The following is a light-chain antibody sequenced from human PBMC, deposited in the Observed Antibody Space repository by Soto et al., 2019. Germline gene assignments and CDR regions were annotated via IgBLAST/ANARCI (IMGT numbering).Light chain of an antibody. V-gene: IGLV2-14*01. CDR3: SSYTSSSTKV. Sequence: QSALTQPASVSGSPGQSIIISCTGTSSDDGGYNYVSWYQQHPGKAPKLMIYDVSSRPSGVSNRFSGSKSGNTASLTISGLQAEDEADYYCSSYTSSSTKVFGGGTKLTVL. CDR1: SSDDGGYNY. CDR2: DVS. J-gene: IGLJ3*02.